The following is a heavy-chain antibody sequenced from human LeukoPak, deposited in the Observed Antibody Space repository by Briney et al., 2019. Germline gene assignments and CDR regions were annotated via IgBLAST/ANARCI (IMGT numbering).Heavy chain of an antibody. J-gene: IGHJ5*02. D-gene: IGHD2-15*01. V-gene: IGHV3-48*01. CDR3: ARTPDIVVVVAGWFDP. Sequence: GGSLRLSCAASGFTFSSYSMNWVRQAPGKGLEWVSYISSRSSTIYYADSVKGRFTISRDNAKNSLYLQMNSLRAEDTAVYYCARTPDIVVVVAGWFDPWGQGTLVTVSS. CDR1: GFTFSSYS. CDR2: ISSRSSTI.